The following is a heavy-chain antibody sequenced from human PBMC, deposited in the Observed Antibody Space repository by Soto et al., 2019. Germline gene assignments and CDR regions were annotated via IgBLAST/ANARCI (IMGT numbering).Heavy chain of an antibody. D-gene: IGHD1-26*01. CDR3: ARVYSGSYSDY. Sequence: QVQLQESGPGLVKPSGTLSLTCAVSGGSISSNNWWSWVRQPPGKGLEWIGEIFHSGSTHYSPSLKSRVTISVDKSKNQFSLKLTSVTAADPAVYYCARVYSGSYSDYWGQGTLVTVSS. CDR2: IFHSGST. J-gene: IGHJ4*02. CDR1: GGSISSNNW. V-gene: IGHV4-4*02.